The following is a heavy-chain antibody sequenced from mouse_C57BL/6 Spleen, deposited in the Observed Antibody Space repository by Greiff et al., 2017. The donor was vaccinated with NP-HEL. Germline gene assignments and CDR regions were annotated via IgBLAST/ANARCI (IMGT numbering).Heavy chain of an antibody. Sequence: QVQLQQPGAELVRPGSSVKLSCKASGYTFTSYWMDWVKQRPGQGLEWIGNIYPSDSETPYNQKFKDKATLTVDKSSSTAYMQLSSLTSEDSAVYYCARGLTGPYYYAMDYWGQGTSVTVSS. CDR1: GYTFTSYW. D-gene: IGHD4-1*01. V-gene: IGHV1-61*01. CDR2: IYPSDSET. J-gene: IGHJ4*01. CDR3: ARGLTGPYYYAMDY.